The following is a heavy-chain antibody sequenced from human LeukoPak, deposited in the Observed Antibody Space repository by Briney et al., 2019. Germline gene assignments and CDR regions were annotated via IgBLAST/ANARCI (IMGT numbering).Heavy chain of an antibody. D-gene: IGHD3-9*01. CDR3: AGAFDWFLEGGYHDAFDI. CDR1: EYTFTNFD. J-gene: IGHJ3*02. V-gene: IGHV1-8*01. Sequence: ASVKVSCKASEYTFTNFDINWVRQATGQGLEWMGWMNPNSGNTGYAQKFQGRVTMTRNTSISTAYMELSSLRSEDTAVYYCAGAFDWFLEGGYHDAFDIWGQGTMVTVSS. CDR2: MNPNSGNT.